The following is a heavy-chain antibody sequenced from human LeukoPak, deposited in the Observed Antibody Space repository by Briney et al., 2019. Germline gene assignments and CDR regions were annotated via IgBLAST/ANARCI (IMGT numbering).Heavy chain of an antibody. D-gene: IGHD3-22*01. CDR2: INHSGTT. Sequence: PSETLSLTCAVYGESFSGYYWSWIRQPPGKGLEWIGEINHSGTTDYNPSLKSRVTMSLDTSRKQFSLRLTSVTAADTAVYYCARLKFYDSTGYSPGYYMDVWGKGTTVSVFS. CDR3: ARLKFYDSTGYSPGYYMDV. CDR1: GESFSGYY. J-gene: IGHJ6*03. V-gene: IGHV4-34*01.